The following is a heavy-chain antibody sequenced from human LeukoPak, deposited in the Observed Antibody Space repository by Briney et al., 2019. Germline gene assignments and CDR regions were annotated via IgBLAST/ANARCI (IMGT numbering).Heavy chain of an antibody. CDR1: GITVSQND. CDR3: AKGAYYYDSSAFDY. J-gene: IGHJ4*02. D-gene: IGHD3-22*01. Sequence: GGSQRLSCAASGITVSQNDMSWVRQAPGRGLEWVSLIYADGATHYADSVKGRFTISRDNSKNTVYLEMNSLRPEDTAVYYCAKGAYYYDSSAFDYWGQGTLVTVSS. CDR2: IYADGAT. V-gene: IGHV3-66*02.